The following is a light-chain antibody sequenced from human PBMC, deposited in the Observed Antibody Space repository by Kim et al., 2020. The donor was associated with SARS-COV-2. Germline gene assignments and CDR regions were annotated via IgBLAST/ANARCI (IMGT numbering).Light chain of an antibody. CDR2: FDS. CDR3: QVWDTNSDRV. J-gene: IGLJ2*01. V-gene: IGLV3-21*01. CDR1: KLETKS. Sequence: VAPGKTARLTCGGNKLETKSVHWYRQKPGQAPVVVMSFDSDRPSGIPGRFSGSNSGNTATLTISRVEAEDEADYYCQVWDTNSDRVFGGGTQLTVL.